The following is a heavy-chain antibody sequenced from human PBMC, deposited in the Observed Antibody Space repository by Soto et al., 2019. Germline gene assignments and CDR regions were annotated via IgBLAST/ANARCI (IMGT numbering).Heavy chain of an antibody. CDR3: ARAEVLVPASWFDP. CDR2: IIPIFGTA. V-gene: IGHV1-69*12. Sequence: QVQLVQSGAEVKKPGSSVKVSCKASGGTFSSYAISWVRQAPGQGLEWMGGIIPIFGTANYAQKLQGRVTSAADESTSTAYMGRSSLRSEDTAVYYCARAEVLVPASWFDPWGQGTLVTVSS. D-gene: IGHD2-2*01. CDR1: GGTFSSYA. J-gene: IGHJ5*02.